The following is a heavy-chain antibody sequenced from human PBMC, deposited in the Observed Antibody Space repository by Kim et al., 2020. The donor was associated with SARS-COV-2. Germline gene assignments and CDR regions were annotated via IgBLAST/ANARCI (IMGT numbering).Heavy chain of an antibody. CDR2: IYYSGST. J-gene: IGHJ3*02. Sequence: SETLSLTCTVSGGSISSGGYYWSWIRQHPGKGLEWIGYIYYSGSTYYNPSLKSRVTISVDTSKNQFSLKLSSVTAADTAVYYCARVNRDIVVVVAATPVDAFDIWGQGTMVTVSS. CDR1: GGSISSGGYY. D-gene: IGHD2-15*01. V-gene: IGHV4-31*03. CDR3: ARVNRDIVVVVAATPVDAFDI.